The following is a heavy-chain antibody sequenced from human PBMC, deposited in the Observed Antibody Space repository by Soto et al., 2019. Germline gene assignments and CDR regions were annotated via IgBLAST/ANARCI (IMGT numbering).Heavy chain of an antibody. CDR1: GFTFSDYY. Sequence: QGQLVESGGGLVKPGGSLRLSCAASGFTFSDYYMSWILQAPGKGLEWVSYISSSGSTIYYADSVKGRFTISRDNAKNSLYLQMNSLRAEDTAVYYCAREAGEDTLRHYYYYMDVWGKGTTVTVSS. CDR2: ISSSGSTI. D-gene: IGHD2-15*01. CDR3: AREAGEDTLRHYYYYMDV. J-gene: IGHJ6*03. V-gene: IGHV3-11*01.